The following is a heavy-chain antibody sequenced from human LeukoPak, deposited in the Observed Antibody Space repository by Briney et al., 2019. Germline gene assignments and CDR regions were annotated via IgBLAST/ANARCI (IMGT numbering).Heavy chain of an antibody. Sequence: SETLSLTCTVSGGSISSSSYYWGWIRQPPGKGLEWIGNIYYSGSTYYNPSLKSRVTISVDTSKNQFSLKLSSVTAADTAVYYCARRRAAAAFCWFDPWGQGTLVTVSS. D-gene: IGHD6-13*01. V-gene: IGHV4-39*07. CDR3: ARRRAAAAFCWFDP. CDR2: IYYSGST. CDR1: GGSISSSSYY. J-gene: IGHJ5*02.